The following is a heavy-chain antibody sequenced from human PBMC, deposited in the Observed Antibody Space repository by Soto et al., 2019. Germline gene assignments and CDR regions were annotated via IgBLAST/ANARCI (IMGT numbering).Heavy chain of an antibody. CDR1: GFTVSSNY. CDR2: IYSGGST. V-gene: IGHV3-66*01. Sequence: GSLRRSCAASGFTVSSNYMSWVRQAPGKGLEWVSVIYSGGSTYYADSVKGRFTISRDNSKNTLYLQMNSLRAEDTAVYYCAREGYCSSTSCFYFDYWGRGTLVTVSS. D-gene: IGHD2-2*01. J-gene: IGHJ4*01. CDR3: AREGYCSSTSCFYFDY.